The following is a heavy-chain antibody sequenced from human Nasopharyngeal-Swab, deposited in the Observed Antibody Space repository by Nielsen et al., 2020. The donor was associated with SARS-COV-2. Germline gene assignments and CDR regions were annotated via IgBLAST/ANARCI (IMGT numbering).Heavy chain of an antibody. CDR1: GFTFSSYG. Sequence: GESLEISCAASGFTFSSYGMHWVRQAPGKGLEWVAVISYDGSNKYYADSVKGRFTISRDNSKNTLYLQMNSLRAEDTAVYYCARSYCSSTSCYEDPYDILTGPFDYWGQGTLVTVSS. D-gene: IGHD2-2*01. J-gene: IGHJ4*02. CDR3: ARSYCSSTSCYEDPYDILTGPFDY. CDR2: ISYDGSNK. V-gene: IGHV3-30*03.